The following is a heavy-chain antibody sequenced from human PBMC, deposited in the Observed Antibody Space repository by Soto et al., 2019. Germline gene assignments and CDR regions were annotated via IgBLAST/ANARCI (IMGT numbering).Heavy chain of an antibody. CDR3: ARDSGSRIVGANYFDY. J-gene: IGHJ4*02. D-gene: IGHD1-26*01. Sequence: QVQLVQSGAEVKKPGSSVKVSCKASGGTFSSYAISWVRQAPGQGLEWMGGIIPIFGTANYAQKFQGRVTITADESTRTAYMELSSLRSEDTAVYYCARDSGSRIVGANYFDYWGQGTLVTVSS. CDR2: IIPIFGTA. V-gene: IGHV1-69*01. CDR1: GGTFSSYA.